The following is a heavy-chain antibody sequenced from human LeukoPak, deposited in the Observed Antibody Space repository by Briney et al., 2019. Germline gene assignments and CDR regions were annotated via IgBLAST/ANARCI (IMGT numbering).Heavy chain of an antibody. Sequence: PGRSLRLSCAASGFTSSSYGMHWVRQAPGKGLEWVAVIWYDGSNKYYADSVKGRFTISRDNSKNTLYLQMNSLRAEDTAVYYCAKEVGDSSGFDYWGQGTLVTVSS. CDR2: IWYDGSNK. CDR3: AKEVGDSSGFDY. D-gene: IGHD3-22*01. J-gene: IGHJ4*02. CDR1: GFTSSSYG. V-gene: IGHV3-33*06.